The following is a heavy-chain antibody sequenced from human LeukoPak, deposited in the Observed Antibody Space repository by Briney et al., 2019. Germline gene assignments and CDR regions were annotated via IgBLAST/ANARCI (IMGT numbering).Heavy chain of an antibody. D-gene: IGHD3-22*01. CDR3: ASCNDSSGYFAY. V-gene: IGHV7-4-1*02. J-gene: IGHJ4*02. CDR1: GYTLTELS. Sequence: GASVKVSCKVSGYTLTELSMHWVRQAPGQGLEYTGWDNTNTGNPTYAQGFTGRFVFSSDSSVSTAYLQITSLKADDSAIYFCASCNDSSGYFAYWGQGTLVTVSS. CDR2: DNTNTGNP.